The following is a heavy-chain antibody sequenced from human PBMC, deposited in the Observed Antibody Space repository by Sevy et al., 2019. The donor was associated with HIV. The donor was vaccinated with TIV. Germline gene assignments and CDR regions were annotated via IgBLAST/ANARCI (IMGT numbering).Heavy chain of an antibody. Sequence: ASVKVSCKTTGYIFTDYNIHWVRQAPGQGLEWMGLINPDNGDTIYVQTFRGRVSVTTDTSVGTAYMELSGLTSDDTAVYYCVREITTAPTTILSFDIWGQGTMVTVSS. V-gene: IGHV1-2*06. CDR2: INPDNGDT. CDR1: GYIFTDYN. CDR3: VREITTAPTTILSFDI. J-gene: IGHJ3*02. D-gene: IGHD3-9*01.